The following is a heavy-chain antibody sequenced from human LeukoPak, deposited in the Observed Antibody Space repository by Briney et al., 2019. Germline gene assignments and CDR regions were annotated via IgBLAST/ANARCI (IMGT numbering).Heavy chain of an antibody. V-gene: IGHV4-39*07. CDR1: GGSFSSYY. J-gene: IGHJ5*02. D-gene: IGHD3-16*02. CDR3: ARDENGYVWGSFRA. Sequence: SETLSLTCAVYGGSFSSYYWGWIRQPPGKGLEWIGSIYYSGSTYYNPSLKSRVTISVDTSKNQFSLKLSSVTAADTAVYYCARDENGYVWGSFRAWGQGTLVTVSS. CDR2: IYYSGST.